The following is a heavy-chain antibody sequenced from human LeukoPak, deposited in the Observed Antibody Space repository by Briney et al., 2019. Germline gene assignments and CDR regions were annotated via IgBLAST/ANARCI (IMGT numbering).Heavy chain of an antibody. J-gene: IGHJ6*02. D-gene: IGHD3-10*01. Sequence: GGSLRLSCAASGFTVSSNYMSWVRQAPGKGLEWVSVIYSGGSTYYADSVKGRFTISRHNSKNTLYLQMNSLRAEDTAVYYCARARLWFGDNYYYGMDVWGQGTTATVSS. CDR1: GFTVSSNY. CDR3: ARARLWFGDNYYYGMDV. V-gene: IGHV3-53*04. CDR2: IYSGGST.